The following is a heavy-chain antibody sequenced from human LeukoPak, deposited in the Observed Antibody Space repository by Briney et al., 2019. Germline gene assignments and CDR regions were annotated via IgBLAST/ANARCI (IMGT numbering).Heavy chain of an antibody. CDR3: ARSPRVIITFSTPYYYYGMDV. J-gene: IGHJ6*02. Sequence: ASVKVSCKASGYTFTGYYMHWVRQAPGQGLEWMGWINPNSGGTNYAQKFQGRVTMTRDTSISTAYMELSRLRSDDTAVYYCARSPRVIITFSTPYYYYGMDVWGQGTTVTASS. CDR1: GYTFTGYY. CDR2: INPNSGGT. V-gene: IGHV1-2*02. D-gene: IGHD3-9*01.